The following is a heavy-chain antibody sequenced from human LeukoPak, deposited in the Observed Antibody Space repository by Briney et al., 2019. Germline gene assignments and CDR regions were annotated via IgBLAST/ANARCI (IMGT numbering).Heavy chain of an antibody. Sequence: GEALKISCKASGYSFTSYWIGWVRHMPGKGREWMGIIDPRDAEPRYTPSFQGQVTISVDESLTTAYLQWTSLKASDTAMYSCARQTAMGRSGDYWGQGTQVTVSS. V-gene: IGHV5-51*01. CDR1: GYSFTSYW. CDR2: IDPRDAEP. CDR3: ARQTAMGRSGDY. J-gene: IGHJ4*02. D-gene: IGHD5-18*01.